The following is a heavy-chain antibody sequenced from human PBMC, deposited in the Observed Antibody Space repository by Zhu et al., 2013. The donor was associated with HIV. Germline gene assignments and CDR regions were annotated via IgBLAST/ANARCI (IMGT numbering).Heavy chain of an antibody. D-gene: IGHD6-13*01. Sequence: QVQLVQSGAEVKKPGASVKVSCKASGYTFTSYGISWVRQAPGQGLEWMGWISAYNGNTNYAQKLQGRVTMTTDTSTSTAYMELRSLRSDDTAVYYCARDGIAAAGTLHYYYYYGMDVWGQGTTVTVSS. CDR3: ARDGIAAAGTLHYYYYYGMDV. J-gene: IGHJ6*02. CDR2: ISAYNGNT. CDR1: GYTFTSYG. V-gene: IGHV1-18*01.